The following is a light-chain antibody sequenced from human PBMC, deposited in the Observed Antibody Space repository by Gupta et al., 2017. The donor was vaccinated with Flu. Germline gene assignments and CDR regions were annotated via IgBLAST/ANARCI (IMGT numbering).Light chain of an antibody. CDR1: EDITNY. CDR3: QQYDVAPHLT. Sequence: DVQMTQSPSSLSASLGDRVTITCQANEDITNYLNWYQQKPGKAPKLLIYDASNLEIGVPSRFSGSGFGTDFTLTISSLQPEDAAIYYCQQYDVAPHLTFGPGTTVDFK. V-gene: IGKV1-33*01. CDR2: DAS. J-gene: IGKJ3*01.